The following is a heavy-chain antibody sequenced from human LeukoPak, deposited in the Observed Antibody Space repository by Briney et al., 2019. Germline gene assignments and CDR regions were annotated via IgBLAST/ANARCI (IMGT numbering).Heavy chain of an antibody. CDR2: IDHTGNT. J-gene: IGHJ4*02. V-gene: IGHV4-34*01. Sequence: SETLSLTCAVYGESFSGYHWSWIRQPPGEGLEWIGEIDHTGNTSNNPSLKSRVTISVDTSKNQFSLRLSSVTAADTAVYYCARTQYYFDYWGQGTLVTVSS. D-gene: IGHD4-11*01. CDR3: ARTQYYFDY. CDR1: GESFSGYH.